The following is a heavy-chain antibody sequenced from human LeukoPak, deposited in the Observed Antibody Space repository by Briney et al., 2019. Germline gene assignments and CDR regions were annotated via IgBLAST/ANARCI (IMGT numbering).Heavy chain of an antibody. CDR1: GGSMSGYY. Sequence: SETLSLTCTVSGGSMSGYYWSWIRQPPGKTLEWIGYIYSGSTNYNPSLKCRVTISMDTSKNQFSLNLSSLTAAGTAVYYCARFRAFDIWGQGTMVTVSS. CDR2: IYSGST. CDR3: ARFRAFDI. J-gene: IGHJ3*02. V-gene: IGHV4-59*01.